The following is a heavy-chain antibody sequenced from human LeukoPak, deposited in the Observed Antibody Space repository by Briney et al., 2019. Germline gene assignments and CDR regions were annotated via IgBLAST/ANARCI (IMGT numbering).Heavy chain of an antibody. CDR2: IYYTGSI. D-gene: IGHD2-15*01. CDR1: GGSINSYY. V-gene: IGHV4-59*12. CDR3: ARAGRSSS. J-gene: IGHJ4*02. Sequence: SETLSLTCTVSGGSINSYYWSWIRQPPGKGLEWIGFIYYTGSIDYDSSLKSRVTMSVDTSKNLFSLKLSSVTAADTAVYYCARAGRSSSWGQGTLVTVSS.